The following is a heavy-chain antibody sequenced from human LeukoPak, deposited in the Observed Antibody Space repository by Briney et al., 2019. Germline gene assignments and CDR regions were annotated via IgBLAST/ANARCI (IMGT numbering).Heavy chain of an antibody. D-gene: IGHD3-22*01. CDR3: VRVYHDGSFESGNWFDP. CDR2: IIPIFGTA. V-gene: IGHV1-69*13. CDR1: GGTFSSYA. J-gene: IGHJ5*02. Sequence: SVKVSCKASGGTFSSYAISWVRQAPGQGLEWMGGIIPIFGTANYAQKFQGRVTITADESTSTAYMELSSLRSEDTAVYYCVRVYHDGSFESGNWFDPWGQGTLVTVSS.